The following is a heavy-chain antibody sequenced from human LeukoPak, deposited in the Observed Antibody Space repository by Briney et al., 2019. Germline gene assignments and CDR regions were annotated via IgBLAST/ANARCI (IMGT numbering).Heavy chain of an antibody. D-gene: IGHD6-19*01. V-gene: IGHV3-23*01. CDR3: ARGRGLGQWLDY. CDR1: GFTFRSYA. J-gene: IGHJ4*02. Sequence: GGSLRLSCAASGFTFRSYAMSWVRQAPGEGLEWVSSLDASGAPTYYVDSVKGRFTISRDNSKNSLYLQMNSLRAEDTAIYYCARGRGLGQWLDYWGQGTLVTVSS. CDR2: LDASGAPT.